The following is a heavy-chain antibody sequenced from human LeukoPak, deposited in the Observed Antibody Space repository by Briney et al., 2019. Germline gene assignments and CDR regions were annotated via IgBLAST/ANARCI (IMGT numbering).Heavy chain of an antibody. D-gene: IGHD5-12*01. CDR1: GGSMSSYY. CDR3: ARGRDGYKYHFDY. CDR2: VYYSGNT. J-gene: IGHJ4*02. Sequence: PSETLSLTCTVSGGSMSSYYWSWIRQPPGKGLEWIGYVYYSGNTNYNPSLKSRVTISVDTSKNQLSLRLSSVTAADAAVYYCARGRDGYKYHFDYWGQGTLVTVSS. V-gene: IGHV4-59*01.